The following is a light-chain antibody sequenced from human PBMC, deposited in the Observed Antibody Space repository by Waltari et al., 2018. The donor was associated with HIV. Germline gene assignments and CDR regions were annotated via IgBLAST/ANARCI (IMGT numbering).Light chain of an antibody. V-gene: IGLV2-14*01. J-gene: IGLJ3*02. Sequence: QSALTQPASVSGSPGQSINLSCTGIRSDIGVNNYVSWSKQHPGKAPKFIIYEVSDRPSGVSFRFSGSKSGNTASLTISGLQAEDEGDYYCASYTSSNVVFGGGTKLTVL. CDR1: RSDIGVNNY. CDR2: EVS. CDR3: ASYTSSNVV.